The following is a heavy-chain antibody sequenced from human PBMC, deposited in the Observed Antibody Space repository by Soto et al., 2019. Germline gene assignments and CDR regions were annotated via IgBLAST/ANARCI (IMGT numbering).Heavy chain of an antibody. V-gene: IGHV3-21*01. J-gene: IGHJ4*02. Sequence: PGGALRLSCAASGFTFSSYSMHWVRQAPGKGLEWVSSISSRSRSIYYADSQKGRFTISRDNTKNSLYLQMNNLRAEDTAVYYCARGQYYYDSSGYLYWGQGTLVTVSS. D-gene: IGHD3-22*01. CDR1: GFTFSSYS. CDR2: ISSRSRSI. CDR3: ARGQYYYDSSGYLY.